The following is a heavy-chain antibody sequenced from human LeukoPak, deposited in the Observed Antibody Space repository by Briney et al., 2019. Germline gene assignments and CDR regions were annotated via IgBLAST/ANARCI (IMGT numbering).Heavy chain of an antibody. CDR2: IYTSGST. CDR3: ARGVISSWSYYLDY. J-gene: IGHJ4*02. CDR1: GGSISSGSYY. Sequence: PSQTLSLTCTVSGGSISSGSYYWSWIRQPAGKGLEWIGRIYTSGSTNYNPSLKSRVTISVVTSKNQFSLKLSSVTAADTAVYYCARGVISSWSYYLDYWGQGTLVTVSS. V-gene: IGHV4-61*02. D-gene: IGHD6-13*01.